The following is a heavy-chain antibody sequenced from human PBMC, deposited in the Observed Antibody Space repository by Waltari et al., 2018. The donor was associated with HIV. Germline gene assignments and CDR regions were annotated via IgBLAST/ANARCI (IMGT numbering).Heavy chain of an antibody. Sequence: QVQLQQWGAGLLKPSETLSLTCAVYGGSFSGYYWSWIRQPPGKGLEWIGEINHNSSNNYNPTLKSRVTISVDTSKNQFSLKLSSVTAADTAVYYCARGLFTVDENSSSWYNWFDPWGQGTLVTVSS. V-gene: IGHV4-34*01. D-gene: IGHD6-13*01. CDR2: INHNSSN. CDR3: ARGLFTVDENSSSWYNWFDP. J-gene: IGHJ5*02. CDR1: GGSFSGYY.